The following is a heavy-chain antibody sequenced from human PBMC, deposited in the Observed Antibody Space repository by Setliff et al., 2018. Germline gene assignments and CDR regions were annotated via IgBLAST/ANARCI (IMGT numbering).Heavy chain of an antibody. D-gene: IGHD5-18*01. CDR2: IKQDGSDK. CDR3: ARGGYSYGY. V-gene: IGHV3-7*04. J-gene: IGHJ4*02. Sequence: PGGSLSLSCAASGFTFSTYWMSWVRQAPGKGLEWVANIKQDGSDKYYVDSVKGRFTISRDNAKNSLYLQMNNLRAEDTAVYYCARGGYSYGYWGQGTLVTVSS. CDR1: GFTFSTYW.